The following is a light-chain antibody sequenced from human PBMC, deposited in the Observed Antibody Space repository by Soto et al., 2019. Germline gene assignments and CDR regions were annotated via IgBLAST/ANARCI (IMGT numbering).Light chain of an antibody. CDR3: QTWGTGTVV. CDR2: LNSDGSY. Sequence: QLVLTQSPSASASLGASVKLTCTLSSGHSRYAIAWHQQQPEKGPRYLMKLNSDGSYSKGDGIPDRFSGSSSGAERYLTISSLQSEDEADYYCQTWGTGTVVFGGGTKLTVL. CDR1: SGHSRYA. J-gene: IGLJ2*01. V-gene: IGLV4-69*01.